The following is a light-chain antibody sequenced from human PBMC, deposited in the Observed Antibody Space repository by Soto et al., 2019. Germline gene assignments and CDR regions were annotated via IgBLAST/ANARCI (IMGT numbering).Light chain of an antibody. CDR3: QQYGSSPPT. CDR1: QXVXXSY. Sequence: EIVXXXSPGXXXLSPGERATXXXXASQXVXXSYLAWYQQKPGQAPRLLIYGASSRATGIPDRFSGSGSGTDFTLTISRLEPEDFAVYYCQQYGSSPPTFGQGTKLEIK. V-gene: IGKV3-20*01. J-gene: IGKJ2*01. CDR2: GAS.